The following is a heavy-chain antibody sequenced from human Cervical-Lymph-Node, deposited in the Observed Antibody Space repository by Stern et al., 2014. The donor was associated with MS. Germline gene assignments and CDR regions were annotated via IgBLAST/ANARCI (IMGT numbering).Heavy chain of an antibody. D-gene: IGHD6-19*01. CDR1: GFTFRSYA. J-gene: IGHJ6*02. CDR3: AGDRAFWSRNRGWGDV. CDR2: ISFVGSNE. Sequence: DQLVESGGGVVQPGRSLRLSCAASGFTFRSYAMHCVRQAPGKGLEWVAAISFVGSNEYDADSVTGRFTFSKDNSRHNSRTTLYLQMNGLRAEDTAVYYCAGDRAFWSRNRGWGDVWGQGTTVTVSS. V-gene: IGHV3-30-3*01.